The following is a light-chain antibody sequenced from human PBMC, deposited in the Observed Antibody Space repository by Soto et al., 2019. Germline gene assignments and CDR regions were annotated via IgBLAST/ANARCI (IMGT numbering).Light chain of an antibody. Sequence: QPVLTQPPSVSGAPGQRVSISCTGSSSNIGAGYNVHWYQQLPGTAPKVLIYANNNRPSGVPDRFSASKSGTSASLAITGLQAEDEADYYCQSYDTSLSGFYVFGTGTKLTVL. CDR1: SSNIGAGYN. CDR2: ANN. CDR3: QSYDTSLSGFYV. V-gene: IGLV1-40*01. J-gene: IGLJ1*01.